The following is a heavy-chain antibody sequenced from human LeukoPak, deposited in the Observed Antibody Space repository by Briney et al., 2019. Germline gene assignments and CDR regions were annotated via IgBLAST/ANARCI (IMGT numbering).Heavy chain of an antibody. CDR1: GYSFTSYW. V-gene: IGHV5-51*01. Sequence: GESLKISCKGSGYSFTSYWIGWVRQMPGKGLEWMGIIYPGDSDTRYSPSFQGQVTISADKSISTAYLQWSSLKASDTAMYYCARGGGYQLLPYNWFDPWGQGTLVTVSS. J-gene: IGHJ5*02. D-gene: IGHD2-2*01. CDR2: IYPGDSDT. CDR3: ARGGGYQLLPYNWFDP.